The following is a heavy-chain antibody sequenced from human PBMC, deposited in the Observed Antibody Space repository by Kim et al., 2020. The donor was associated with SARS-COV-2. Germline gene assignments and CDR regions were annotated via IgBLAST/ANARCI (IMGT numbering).Heavy chain of an antibody. Sequence: ASVKVSCKASGYTFTSYAMNWVRQAPGQGLEWMGWINTNTGNPTYAQGFTGRFVFSLDTSVSTAYLQISSLKAEDTAVYYCARSFGGNTMIVVVIPDYYGMDVWGQGATVTVS. J-gene: IGHJ6*02. D-gene: IGHD3-22*01. V-gene: IGHV7-4-1*02. CDR1: GYTFTSYA. CDR2: INTNTGNP. CDR3: ARSFGGNTMIVVVIPDYYGMDV.